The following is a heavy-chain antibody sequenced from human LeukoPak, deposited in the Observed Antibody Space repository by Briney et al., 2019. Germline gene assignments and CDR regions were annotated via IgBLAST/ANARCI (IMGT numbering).Heavy chain of an antibody. J-gene: IGHJ1*01. V-gene: IGHV4-59*08. CDR3: ARHGGRGYSGYDMEYFQH. CDR1: GGSINSYY. D-gene: IGHD5-12*01. Sequence: SETLSLTCTVAGGSINSYYWSWIRQPPGKGLEWIGYISYSGSTNFNPSLRSRVTISVDTSKNYFSLKLSSVTAADTAAYYCARHGGRGYSGYDMEYFQHWGQGTLVTVSS. CDR2: ISYSGST.